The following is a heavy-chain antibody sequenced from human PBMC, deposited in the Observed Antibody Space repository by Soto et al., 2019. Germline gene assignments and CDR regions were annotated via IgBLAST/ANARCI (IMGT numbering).Heavy chain of an antibody. CDR3: TGEVASGY. D-gene: IGHD2-8*02. V-gene: IGHV3-30*03. J-gene: IGHJ4*02. CDR1: GLTVSTYG. CDR2: ISRDGGTK. Sequence: QVQLVESGGGVVQPGRSLRLSCAVSGLTVSTYGMHWFRQAPGKGLEWVAVISRDGGTKYYADSVKGRFTISRDNSRNTLFLEMNSLRGDDRAVYYCTGEVASGYWGQGTLVTVSS.